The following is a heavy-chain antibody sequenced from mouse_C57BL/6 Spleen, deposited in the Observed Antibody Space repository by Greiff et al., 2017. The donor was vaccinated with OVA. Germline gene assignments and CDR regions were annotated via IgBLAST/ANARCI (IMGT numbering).Heavy chain of an antibody. CDR1: GYTFTSSW. Sequence: QVQLQQPGAELVKPGASVKLSCKASGYTFTSSWMHWVKQRPGQGLAWIGMIHPNSGSTNYNEKFKSKATLTVDKSSSTAYMQLSSLTSEDSAVYYCAREGGLGFAYWGQGTLVTVSA. CDR3: AREGGLGFAY. V-gene: IGHV1-64*01. J-gene: IGHJ3*01. CDR2: IHPNSGST.